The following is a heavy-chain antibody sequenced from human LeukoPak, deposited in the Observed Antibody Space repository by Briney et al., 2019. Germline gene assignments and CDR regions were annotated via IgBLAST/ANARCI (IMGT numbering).Heavy chain of an antibody. CDR1: GSTFSSHT. V-gene: IGHV3-48*04. J-gene: IGHJ5*02. Sequence: GGSLRLSCAASGSTFSSHTMNWVRQAPGKGLEWISYISSSGSTIYYADSVKGRFTISRDNAKNSLYLQMNSLRAEDTSVYYCARYRYYDFWSGSNWFDPWGQGTLVTVSS. CDR3: ARYRYYDFWSGSNWFDP. D-gene: IGHD3-3*01. CDR2: ISSSGSTI.